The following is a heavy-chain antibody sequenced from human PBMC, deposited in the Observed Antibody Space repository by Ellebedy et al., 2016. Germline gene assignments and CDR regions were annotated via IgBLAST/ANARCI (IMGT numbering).Heavy chain of an antibody. V-gene: IGHV4-59*01. D-gene: IGHD2-15*01. Sequence: SETLSLTXTVSGGSISSYYWSWIRQPPGKGLEWIGYIYYSGSTNYNPSLKSRVTISVDTSKNQFSLKLSSVTAADTAVYYCARAPLGYCSGGSCYQDYYFDYWGQGTLVTVSS. CDR2: IYYSGST. J-gene: IGHJ4*02. CDR1: GGSISSYY. CDR3: ARAPLGYCSGGSCYQDYYFDY.